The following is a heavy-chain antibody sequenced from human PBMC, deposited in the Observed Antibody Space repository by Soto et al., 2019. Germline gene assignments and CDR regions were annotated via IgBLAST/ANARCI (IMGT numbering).Heavy chain of an antibody. J-gene: IGHJ3*02. CDR3: AKFGSGSYYIQEDAFDI. CDR1: GFTFSSYA. CDR2: ISGSGGST. V-gene: IGHV3-23*01. Sequence: PGGSLRLSCAAAGFTFSSYAMSWVRQAPGKGLEWVSAISGSGGSTYYADSVKGRFTISRDNSKNTLYLQMNSLRAEDTAVYYCAKFGSGSYYIQEDAFDIWGQGTMVTVSS. D-gene: IGHD3-10*01.